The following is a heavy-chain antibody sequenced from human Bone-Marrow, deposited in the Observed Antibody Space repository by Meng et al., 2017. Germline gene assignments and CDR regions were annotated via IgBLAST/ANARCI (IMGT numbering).Heavy chain of an antibody. CDR3: ATRGNPYLDR. Sequence: QGVVVESGAEVKKTGASVKVSCKVSDYSLTSDGFSWVRQAPGQGLQWMRWINIYNGITNYGRSFQGRVTLTTDTSTSTGYMELSSLTSDDTAVYYCATRGNPYLDRWGQGTLVTVSS. V-gene: IGHV1-18*04. J-gene: IGHJ4*02. CDR2: INIYNGIT. CDR1: DYSLTSDG.